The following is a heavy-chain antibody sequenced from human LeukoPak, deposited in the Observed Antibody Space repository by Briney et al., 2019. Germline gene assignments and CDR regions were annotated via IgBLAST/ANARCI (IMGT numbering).Heavy chain of an antibody. Sequence: PGGSPRLSCAASGFTFSSYAMHWVRQAPGKGLEWVAVISYDGSNKYYADSVKGRFTISRDNSKNTLYLQMNSLSAEDTALYYCAKGETGYSPYYMDVWGKGTTVTVS. D-gene: IGHD2-15*01. V-gene: IGHV3-30*04. J-gene: IGHJ6*03. CDR3: AKGETGYSPYYMDV. CDR1: GFTFSSYA. CDR2: ISYDGSNK.